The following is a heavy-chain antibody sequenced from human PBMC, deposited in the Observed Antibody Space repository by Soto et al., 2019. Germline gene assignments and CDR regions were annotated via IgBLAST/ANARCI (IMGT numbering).Heavy chain of an antibody. J-gene: IGHJ6*02. CDR2: ISYDGSNK. Sequence: QVQLVESGGGVVQPGRSLRLSCAASGFTFSSYAMHWVRQAPGKGLEWVAVISYDGSNKYYADSVKGRFTISRDNSKNTLYLQMNSLRAEDTAVYYCARASLGYYGMDVWGQGTTVTVSS. CDR3: ARASLGYYGMDV. CDR1: GFTFSSYA. D-gene: IGHD7-27*01. V-gene: IGHV3-30-3*01.